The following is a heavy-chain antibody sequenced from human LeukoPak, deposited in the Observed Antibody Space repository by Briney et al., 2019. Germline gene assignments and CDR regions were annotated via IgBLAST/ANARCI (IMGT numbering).Heavy chain of an antibody. D-gene: IGHD4-17*01. CDR2: IWYDGSNK. CDR1: GFTFSSYG. V-gene: IGHV3-33*06. J-gene: IGHJ4*02. CDR3: AKGRAMTTVPRRGVDY. Sequence: GGSLRLSCAASGFTFSSYGMHWVRQAPGKGLEWVAVIWYDGSNKYYADSVKGRFTISRDNSKNTLYLQMNSLRAEDTAVYYCAKGRAMTTVPRRGVDYWGQGTLVTVSS.